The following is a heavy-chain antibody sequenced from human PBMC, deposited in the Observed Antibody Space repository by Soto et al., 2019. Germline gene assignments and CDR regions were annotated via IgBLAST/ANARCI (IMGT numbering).Heavy chain of an antibody. V-gene: IGHV5-10-1*01. Sequence: RGESLKISCKGSGYSFTSYWISWVRQMPGKGLEWMGRIDPSDSYTNYSPSFQGHVTISADKSISTAYLQWSSLKASDTAMYYCARFVVVPAATRGMDVWGQGTTVTVSS. CDR2: IDPSDSYT. D-gene: IGHD2-2*01. CDR3: ARFVVVPAATRGMDV. CDR1: GYSFTSYW. J-gene: IGHJ6*02.